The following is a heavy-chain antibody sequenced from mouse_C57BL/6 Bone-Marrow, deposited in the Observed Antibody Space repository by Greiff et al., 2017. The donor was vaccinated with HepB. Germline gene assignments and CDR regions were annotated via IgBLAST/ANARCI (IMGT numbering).Heavy chain of an antibody. V-gene: IGHV3-8*01. Sequence: EVQLQESGPGLAKPSQTLSLTCSVTGYSITSDYWNWIRKFPGNKLEYMGYISYSGSTYYNPSLKSRISITRDTSKNQSYLQLNSVTTEDTATYYCARSPYDYDGGVYAMDYWGQGTSVTVSS. CDR2: ISYSGST. CDR3: ARSPYDYDGGVYAMDY. CDR1: GYSITSDY. D-gene: IGHD2-4*01. J-gene: IGHJ4*01.